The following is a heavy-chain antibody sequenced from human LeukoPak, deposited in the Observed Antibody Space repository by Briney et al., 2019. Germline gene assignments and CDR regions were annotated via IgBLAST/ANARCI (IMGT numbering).Heavy chain of an antibody. CDR2: LSDSGSST. J-gene: IGHJ5*02. D-gene: IGHD2-15*01. CDR3: AKSSHLGYCSGGTCNRWFDP. V-gene: IGHV3-23*01. Sequence: PGGSLRLSCAASGFTFSSYAMSWVRQAPGKGLEWVPSLSDSGSSTYYADSVKGRFTISRDNSKNTLYLQMNSLRAEDTAVYYCAKSSHLGYCSGGTCNRWFDPWGQGTLVTVSS. CDR1: GFTFSSYA.